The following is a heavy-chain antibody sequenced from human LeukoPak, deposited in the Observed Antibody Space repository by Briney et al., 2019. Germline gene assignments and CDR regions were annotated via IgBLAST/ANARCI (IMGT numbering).Heavy chain of an antibody. CDR1: GFTFSSYA. J-gene: IGHJ4*02. D-gene: IGHD3-22*01. V-gene: IGHV3-23*01. CDR3: AKVVDTNYYDSSGYGGSDFDY. CDR2: ISGSGGST. Sequence: GGSLRLSCAASGFTFSSYAMSWVRQAPGKGLEWVSAISGSGGSTYYADSVKGRFTISRDNSKNTLYLQMNSLRAEDTAVYYCAKVVDTNYYDSSGYGGSDFDYWGQGTLVTVSS.